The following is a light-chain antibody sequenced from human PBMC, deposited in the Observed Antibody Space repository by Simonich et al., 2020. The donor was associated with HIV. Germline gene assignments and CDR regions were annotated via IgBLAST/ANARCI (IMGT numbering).Light chain of an antibody. CDR2: WAS. V-gene: IGKV4-1*01. J-gene: IGKJ2*01. Sequence: DIVMTQSPDSLAVSLGERATFNCKSSRSVLDTYNNKNSLAWYQQKPGQPPKLLIYWASTRESGVPDRFSASGSGTDFTLTISSLQAEDVAIYYCQQYYSTPYTFGQGTKVEIK. CDR1: RSVLDTYNNKNS. CDR3: QQYYSTPYT.